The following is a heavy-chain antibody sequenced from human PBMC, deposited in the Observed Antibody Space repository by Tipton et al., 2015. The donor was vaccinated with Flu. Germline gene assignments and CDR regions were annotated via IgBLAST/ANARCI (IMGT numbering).Heavy chain of an antibody. Sequence: TLSLTCTVSGYSISSGWYWGWVRQPPGKGLEWIGNIYHSGNTFSNPSLKSRVTMSVDTSKNQFSLKLNSLTAADTAVYYCARGIVSSGSGYDYQFDYWGQGTLVTVSS. CDR3: ARGIVSSGSGYDYQFDY. J-gene: IGHJ4*02. CDR1: GYSISSGWY. CDR2: IYHSGNT. D-gene: IGHD5-12*01. V-gene: IGHV4-38-2*02.